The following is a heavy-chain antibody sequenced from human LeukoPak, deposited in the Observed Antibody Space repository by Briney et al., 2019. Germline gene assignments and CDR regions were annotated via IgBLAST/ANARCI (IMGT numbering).Heavy chain of an antibody. CDR1: GGPINSY. CDR3: ARDSGTTGEVKFDP. J-gene: IGHJ5*02. D-gene: IGHD3-10*01. CDR2: ISGSGTI. V-gene: IGHV4-4*07. Sequence: PSETLSLTCIVSGGPINSYWSWIRQPAGKGLEWIGRISGSGTITYNPALQSRLTISIDTSKNQFSLKLMSVTAADTAVYYCARDSGTTGEVKFDPWGQGILVTVSS.